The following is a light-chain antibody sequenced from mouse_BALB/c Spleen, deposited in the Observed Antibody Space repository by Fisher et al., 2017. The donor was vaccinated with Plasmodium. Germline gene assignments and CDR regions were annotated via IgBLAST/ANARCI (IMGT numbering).Light chain of an antibody. CDR2: FAS. CDR3: QQSNSWPLT. V-gene: IGKV5-45*01. CDR1: QSISNY. Sequence: DIVITQSTATLSVTPGDRVSLSCRASQSISNYLHWYQQKSHECPRLLIKFASQSMSGVPTRFSGSGSGTDFTLSISSVETEDFGMYFCQQSNSWPLTFGAGTKLELK. J-gene: IGKJ5*01.